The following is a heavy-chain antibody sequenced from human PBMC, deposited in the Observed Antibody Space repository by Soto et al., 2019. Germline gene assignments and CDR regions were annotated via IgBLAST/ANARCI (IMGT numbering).Heavy chain of an antibody. CDR1: GGTFSSYA. V-gene: IGHV1-69*13. CDR2: IIPIFGTA. J-gene: IGHJ4*02. D-gene: IGHD2-21*02. Sequence: ASVKVPCKASGGTFSSYAISWVRQAPGQGLEWMGGIIPIFGTANYAQKFQGRVTITADESTSTAYMELSSLRSEDTAVYYCARERTYCGGDCSSNSFHSWGQGTLVSV. CDR3: ARERTYCGGDCSSNSFHS.